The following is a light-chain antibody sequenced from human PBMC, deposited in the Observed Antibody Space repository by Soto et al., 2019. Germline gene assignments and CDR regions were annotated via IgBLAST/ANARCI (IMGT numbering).Light chain of an antibody. CDR3: MQSLQTPWT. V-gene: IGKV2-28*01. J-gene: IGKJ1*01. CDR2: LGS. CDR1: QTLLHSNGYNY. Sequence: DIVMTQSPLSLPVTPGEPASISCRSSQTLLHSNGYNYLDWYLQKPGQSPQLLIYLGSTRASGVPDRFSGSGSGTDFTLRISRVEAEDVGVYYCMQSLQTPWTFGHGPKVEIK.